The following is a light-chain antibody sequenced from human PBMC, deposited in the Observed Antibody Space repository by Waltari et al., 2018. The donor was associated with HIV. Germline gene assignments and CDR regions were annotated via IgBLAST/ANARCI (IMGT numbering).Light chain of an antibody. Sequence: SYDLTQPPSVSVSPGQTVNITCSGDRLVQTYACWYQQKPGQSPLLIISQNDRRPSGIPERFSGSNSGNTATLTISGTQAMDEADYYCLSWDSDQNYVLGTGTRVNVL. CDR2: QND. V-gene: IGLV3-1*01. J-gene: IGLJ1*01. CDR1: RLVQTY. CDR3: LSWDSDQNYV.